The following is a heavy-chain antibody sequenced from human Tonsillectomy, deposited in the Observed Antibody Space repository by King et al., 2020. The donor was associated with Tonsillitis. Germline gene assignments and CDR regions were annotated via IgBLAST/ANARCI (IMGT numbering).Heavy chain of an antibody. V-gene: IGHV3-30*18. CDR3: AKDPASSTIFGVVIDY. Sequence: VQLVESGGGVVQPGRSLRLSCAASGFTFSSYGMHWVRQAPGKGLEWVAVISYDGSNKYYADSVKGRFTISRDNSKNTLYLQMNSLRAEDTALYYCAKDPASSTIFGVVIDYWGQGTLVTVSS. D-gene: IGHD3-3*01. CDR2: ISYDGSNK. J-gene: IGHJ4*02. CDR1: GFTFSSYG.